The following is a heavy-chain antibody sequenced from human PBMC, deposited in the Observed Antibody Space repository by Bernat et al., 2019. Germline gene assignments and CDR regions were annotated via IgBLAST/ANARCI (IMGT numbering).Heavy chain of an antibody. Sequence: QVQLQESGPGLVKPSQTLSLICTVSGGSIRSGGYYWSWIRQYPGKGLEWIGHISFSGSTYYNPSLRSRVTISIDTSKNEFYLRLSSVTAADTAVYYCARIWRDIVGISRIDAFDIWGQGTVITVSA. V-gene: IGHV4-31*03. J-gene: IGHJ3*02. CDR1: GGSIRSGGYY. CDR3: ARIWRDIVGISRIDAFDI. D-gene: IGHD2-21*01. CDR2: ISFSGST.